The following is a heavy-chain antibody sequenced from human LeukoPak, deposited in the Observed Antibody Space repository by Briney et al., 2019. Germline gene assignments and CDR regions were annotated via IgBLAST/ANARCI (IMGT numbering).Heavy chain of an antibody. J-gene: IGHJ5*01. V-gene: IGHV6-1*01. CDR1: GDSVSSYSVG. CDR3: ARSKDNCFDS. Sequence: SQTLSLTCAISGDSVSSYSVGWNWISQSPSRGLEWLGKTYYRSKWYNDSAVSVKSRITINPDTSKNHFSLQLNSVTPEDTALYYCARSKDNCFDSWGQGTLVTVSS. CDR2: TYYRSKWYN.